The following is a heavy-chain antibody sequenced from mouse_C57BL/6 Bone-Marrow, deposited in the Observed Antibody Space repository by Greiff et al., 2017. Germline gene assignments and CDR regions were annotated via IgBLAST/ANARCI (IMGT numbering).Heavy chain of an antibody. Sequence: VQLQQSGAELVRPGTSVKMSCKASGYTFTNYWIGWAKQRPGHGLEWIGDIYPGGGYTNYNEKFKGKATLTADKSSRTAYMQISSLTSEDSAIYYCAREGYYYGTYYAMDYWGQGTSVTVSS. J-gene: IGHJ4*01. CDR3: AREGYYYGTYYAMDY. V-gene: IGHV1-63*01. CDR1: GYTFTNYW. CDR2: IYPGGGYT. D-gene: IGHD1-1*01.